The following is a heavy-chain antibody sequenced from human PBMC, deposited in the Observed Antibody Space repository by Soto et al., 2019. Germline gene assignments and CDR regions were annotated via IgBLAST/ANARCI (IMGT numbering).Heavy chain of an antibody. Sequence: PSETRSLPCTVSGGSISSSSYYWGWIRQPPGKGLEWIGSIYYSGSTYYNPSLNSRVTISVDTAKHQFSSKLSSVTASHAAVYYCACNTPATTISDDWGQGAVVTVSS. CDR3: ACNTPATTISDD. V-gene: IGHV4-39*01. CDR1: GGSISSSSYY. J-gene: IGHJ4*02. CDR2: IYYSGST. D-gene: IGHD2-15*01.